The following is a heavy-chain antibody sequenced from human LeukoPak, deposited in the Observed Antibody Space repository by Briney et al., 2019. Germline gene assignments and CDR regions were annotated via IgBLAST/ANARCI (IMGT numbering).Heavy chain of an antibody. CDR3: AREANYYDSSGYTAFDI. J-gene: IGHJ3*02. Sequence: PSETLSLTCTVSGGSISSYYWSWIRQPAGKGLEWIGRIYTSGSTNYNPSLKSRVTMSVDTSKNQFSLKLSSVTAADTAVYYCAREANYYDSSGYTAFDIWGQGTMVTVSS. D-gene: IGHD3-22*01. V-gene: IGHV4-4*07. CDR1: GGSISSYY. CDR2: IYTSGST.